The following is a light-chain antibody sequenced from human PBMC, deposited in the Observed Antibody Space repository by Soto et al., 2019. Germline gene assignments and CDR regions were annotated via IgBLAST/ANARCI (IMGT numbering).Light chain of an antibody. CDR3: QRLDSYPIT. Sequence: DIQLTQSPSFLSASVGDRVTITCRASQGISNYLAWYQQKPGKAPKLLIYAASTLQTGVPSRFSGSGSGTEFTLTVSSLQPEDFATYDCQRLDSYPITFGQGTRLEIK. CDR2: AAS. J-gene: IGKJ5*01. V-gene: IGKV1-9*01. CDR1: QGISNY.